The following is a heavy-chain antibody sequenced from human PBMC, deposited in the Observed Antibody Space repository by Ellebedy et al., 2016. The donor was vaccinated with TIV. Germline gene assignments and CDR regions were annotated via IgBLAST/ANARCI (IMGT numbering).Heavy chain of an antibody. CDR2: TYYRSKWYN. J-gene: IGHJ4*02. V-gene: IGHV6-1*01. D-gene: IGHD6-19*01. CDR1: GDSVPNNIAA. CDR3: ATGWQNFDS. Sequence: SQTLSLTCAISGDSVPNNIAAWTWIRQSPSRGLELLGRTYYRSKWYNDYAGSVKSRITINPDTSKNQFSLQLNSVTPEDTAVYYCATGWQNFDSWGQGTLVTVSS.